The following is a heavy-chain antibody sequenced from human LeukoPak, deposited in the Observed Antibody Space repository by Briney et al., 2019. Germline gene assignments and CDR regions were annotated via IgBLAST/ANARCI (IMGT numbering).Heavy chain of an antibody. CDR2: IYIGGST. CDR3: ARLGFVVPAVIFDY. D-gene: IGHD2-2*02. J-gene: IGHJ4*02. CDR1: GXTVSSNY. V-gene: IGHV3-53*01. Sequence: PGGSLRLSCAASGXTVSSNYMSWVRQAPGKGLEWVSVIYIGGSTYYADSVKGRLTISRDISKNTLYLQMNSLRAEDTAMYYCARLGFVVPAVIFDYWGQGTLVTVSS.